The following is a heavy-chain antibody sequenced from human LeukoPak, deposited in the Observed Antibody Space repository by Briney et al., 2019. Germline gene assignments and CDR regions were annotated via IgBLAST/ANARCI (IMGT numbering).Heavy chain of an antibody. Sequence: QGGGSLRLSCATSGLPLTNYGGSCARQAAGEGLEWVSTITGSCGSIYYADCVKGRFTIPRENSKNTVYPQTYSVRAEDTAVYHCAKPVVITTVAMWVPWRGGILVSVPS. CDR1: GLPLTNYG. V-gene: IGHV3-23*01. CDR3: AKPVVITTVAMWVP. CDR2: ITGSCGSI. J-gene: IGHJ5*02. D-gene: IGHD4-17*01.